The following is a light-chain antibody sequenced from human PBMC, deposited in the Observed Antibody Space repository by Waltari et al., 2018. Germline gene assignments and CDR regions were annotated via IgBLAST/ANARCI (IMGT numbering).Light chain of an antibody. CDR3: HVWHPHVDPGV. CDR1: NIGTYS. CDR2: YDR. Sequence: SYVVTQPPSVSVAPGETATITCGGDNIGTYSVHWYQQKAGQAPVFVIFYDRDRPSGIPDGFSGSNSGNTATLTISRVEAGDEARYYCHVWHPHVDPGVFGTGTEVTVL. J-gene: IGLJ1*01. V-gene: IGLV3-21*04.